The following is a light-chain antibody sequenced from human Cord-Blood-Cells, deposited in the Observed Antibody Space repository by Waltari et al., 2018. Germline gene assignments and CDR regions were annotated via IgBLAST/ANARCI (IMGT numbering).Light chain of an antibody. CDR3: AAWDDSLSGREV. V-gene: IGLV1-47*01. Sequence: QSVLTQPPSASGTPGQRVTISCSGSSSNIGSNYVYWYQQLPGTAPKLLIYRNNQRPSGVPDRFSCSKSGTSASLAISGLRSEDEADYYCAAWDDSLSGREVFGGGTKLTVL. J-gene: IGLJ3*02. CDR2: RNN. CDR1: SSNIGSNY.